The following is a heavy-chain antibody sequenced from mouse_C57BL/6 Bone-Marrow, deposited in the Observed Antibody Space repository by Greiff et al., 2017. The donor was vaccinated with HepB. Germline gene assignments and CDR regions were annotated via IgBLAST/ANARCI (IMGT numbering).Heavy chain of an antibody. CDR2: IDPSDSYT. CDR3: ARDGSVPY. D-gene: IGHD2-3*01. CDR1: GYTFTSYW. Sequence: QVQLQQPGAELVKPGASVKLSCKASGYTFTSYWMQWVKQRPGQGLEWIGEIDPSDSYTNYNQKFKGKATLTVDTSSSTAYMQLSSLTSEDSAVYYCARDGSVPYWGQGTLVTVSA. J-gene: IGHJ3*01. V-gene: IGHV1-50*01.